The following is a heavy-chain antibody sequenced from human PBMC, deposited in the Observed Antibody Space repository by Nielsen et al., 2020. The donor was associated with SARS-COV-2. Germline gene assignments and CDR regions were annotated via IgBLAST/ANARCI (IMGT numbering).Heavy chain of an antibody. CDR3: ARDLVVGATTWYYMDV. CDR2: INAGNGNT. J-gene: IGHJ6*03. CDR1: GYTFTSYA. D-gene: IGHD1-26*01. V-gene: IGHV1-3*01. Sequence: ASVKVSCKASGYTFTSYAMHWVRQAPGQRLEWMGWINAGNGNTKYSQKFQGRVTITRDTSASTAYMELSSLRSEDTAVYYCARDLVVGATTWYYMDVWGKRNTVTVSS.